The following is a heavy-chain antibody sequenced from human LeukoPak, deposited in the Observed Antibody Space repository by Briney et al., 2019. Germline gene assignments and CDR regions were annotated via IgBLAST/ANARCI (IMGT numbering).Heavy chain of an antibody. J-gene: IGHJ2*01. D-gene: IGHD6-19*01. V-gene: IGHV4-4*07. CDR1: GGSISSYY. Sequence: PSETLSPTCTVSGGSISSYYWSWIRQPAEKGLEWIGRIYTSGSTNYNPSLKSRVTLSVDTSKNQLSLKLSSVTAADTAVYYCARDSSASSRWYFDLWGRGALVTPSS. CDR3: ARDSSASSRWYFDL. CDR2: IYTSGST.